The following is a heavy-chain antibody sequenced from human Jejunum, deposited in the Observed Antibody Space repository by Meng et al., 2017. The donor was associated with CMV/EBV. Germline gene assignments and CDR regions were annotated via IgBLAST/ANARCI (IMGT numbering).Heavy chain of an antibody. Sequence: VSDDSVSSGAHYWNWMRQPPGKGLEWIGYIFSIGGTYYNPSLKSRVTISLDTSRNQFSLKLTSVTAADTAVYYCARGMVSSSWTPDYWGQGTLVTVSS. CDR1: DDSVSSGAHY. CDR2: IFSIGGT. CDR3: ARGMVSSSWTPDY. J-gene: IGHJ4*02. D-gene: IGHD6-13*01. V-gene: IGHV4-61*08.